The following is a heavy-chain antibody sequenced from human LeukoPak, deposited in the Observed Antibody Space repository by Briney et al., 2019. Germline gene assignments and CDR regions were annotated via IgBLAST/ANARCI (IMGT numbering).Heavy chain of an antibody. CDR1: GYTFTGYY. V-gene: IGHV1-2*02. CDR3: ARVVTIFALYYFDY. D-gene: IGHD3-3*01. J-gene: IGHJ4*02. Sequence: ASVKVSCKASGYTFTGYYMHWVRQAPGQGLEWMGWINPNSGGTNYAQKFQGRVTMTRDTSISTAYMELSRLRSDDTAVYYCARVVTIFALYYFDYWGQGTLVTVSS. CDR2: INPNSGGT.